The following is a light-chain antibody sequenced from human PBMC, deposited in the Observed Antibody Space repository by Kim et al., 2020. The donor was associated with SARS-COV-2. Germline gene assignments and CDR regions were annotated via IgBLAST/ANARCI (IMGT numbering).Light chain of an antibody. CDR3: QQAHSFPIT. Sequence: DIQMTQFPSSVSASVGDRVTITCRASQGINNLLAWYQQKPGKATNLLISAASSLQSGVPSRFSGSGSGTDFTLTISGLQPEDSATYYCQQAHSFPITFGQGTRLEIK. V-gene: IGKV1-12*01. CDR2: AAS. CDR1: QGINNL. J-gene: IGKJ5*01.